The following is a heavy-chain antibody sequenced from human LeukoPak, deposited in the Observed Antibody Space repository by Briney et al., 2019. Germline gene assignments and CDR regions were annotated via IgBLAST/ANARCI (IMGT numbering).Heavy chain of an antibody. J-gene: IGHJ3*02. CDR2: TYYKSKWYN. V-gene: IGHV6-1*01. Sequence: SQTLSLTCAISGDSVSSNSAAWNWVRQSPSRGLEWLGWTYYKSKWYNDYAVAVKSRITINPDTSKNQFSLQLNSVTPEDMAMYYCARANGRASRPFDIWGQGTMVTVSS. D-gene: IGHD2-8*01. CDR1: GDSVSSNSAA. CDR3: ARANGRASRPFDI.